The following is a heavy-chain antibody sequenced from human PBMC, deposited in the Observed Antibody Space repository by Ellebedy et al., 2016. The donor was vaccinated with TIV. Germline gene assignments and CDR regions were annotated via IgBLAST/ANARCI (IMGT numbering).Heavy chain of an antibody. V-gene: IGHV4-59*08. CDR3: ATHYGSGPLDP. CDR2: IYYSGGA. Sequence: MPSETLSLTCSISGDSISSYYWSWIRQSPVKGLEWIGYIYYSGGAVYNPSLKSRVTISVDTSKNQFSLKLSSVTAADTAVYYCATHYGSGPLDPWGQGTLVTVSS. CDR1: GDSISSYY. D-gene: IGHD3-10*01. J-gene: IGHJ5*02.